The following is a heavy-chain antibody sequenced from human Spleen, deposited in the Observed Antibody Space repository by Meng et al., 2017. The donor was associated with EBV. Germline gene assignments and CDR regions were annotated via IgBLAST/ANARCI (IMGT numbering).Heavy chain of an antibody. J-gene: IGHJ4*02. CDR1: GFTLSSSW. V-gene: IGHV3-74*01. Sequence: LAAGAGLFHPWGASRLACAASGFTLSSSWVPGVRQAPGKWLVWVSRINPNGSVINYADSVKGRFTISRDNAKNTVYLQMNTLRADDTAVYYCAKDCFGDKDSWGQGTLVTVSS. CDR3: AKDCFGDKDS. D-gene: IGHD2-21*01. CDR2: INPNGSVI.